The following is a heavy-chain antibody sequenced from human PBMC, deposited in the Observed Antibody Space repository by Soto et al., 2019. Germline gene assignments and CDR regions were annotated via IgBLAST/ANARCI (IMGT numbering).Heavy chain of an antibody. Sequence: GGSLRLSCAASGFTVSSNYMSWVRQAPGKGLEWVSVIYSGGSTYYADSVKGRFTISRDNSKNTLYLQMNSLRAEDTAVYYCATKEATRKSYYFDFWGQGTLVTVSS. D-gene: IGHD5-12*01. CDR2: IYSGGST. CDR3: ATKEATRKSYYFDF. V-gene: IGHV3-53*01. CDR1: GFTVSSNY. J-gene: IGHJ4*02.